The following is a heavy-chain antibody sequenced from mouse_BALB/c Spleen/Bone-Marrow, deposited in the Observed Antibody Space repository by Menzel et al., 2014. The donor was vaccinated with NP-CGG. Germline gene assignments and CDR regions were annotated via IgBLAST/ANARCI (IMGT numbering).Heavy chain of an antibody. J-gene: IGHJ2*01. CDR1: GFTFSRFG. V-gene: IGHV5-17*02. Sequence: EVKLVESGGGLMQPGGSRKLSCAASGFTFSRFGMHWVRQAPEKGLEWVAYISSGSSSIYYSDTVRGRFTISRDNPMDTLFLQMTSLRSEDTAMYYCARGDYWGQGTILTVSS. CDR3: ARGDY. CDR2: ISSGSSSI.